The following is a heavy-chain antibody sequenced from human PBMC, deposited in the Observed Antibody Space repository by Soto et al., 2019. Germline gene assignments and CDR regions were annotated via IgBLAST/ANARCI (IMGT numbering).Heavy chain of an antibody. V-gene: IGHV4-59*08. Sequence: SETLSLTCAVSGASITSFYWSWIRRPPGKGLEWIGYVHHAGYTNYNPSLKSRASISTDTSRNQFSLRLSSVTAVDTAVYYCARLVHETPTGYSYNYHYMDVWGKGSTVT. D-gene: IGHD3-9*01. J-gene: IGHJ6*03. CDR2: VHHAGYT. CDR1: GASITSFY. CDR3: ARLVHETPTGYSYNYHYMDV.